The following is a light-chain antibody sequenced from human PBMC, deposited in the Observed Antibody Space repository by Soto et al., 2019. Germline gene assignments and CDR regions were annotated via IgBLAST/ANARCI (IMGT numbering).Light chain of an antibody. CDR1: QSITTW. Sequence: DIQMTQSPSTLSASVGDRVIITCRASQSITTWLAWYQQRPGKAPKLLLYGAFSLESGVSSRFSGSGSGTEFTLTISSLQPEDFATYYCQQYYSYPYTFGHGTKLEI. J-gene: IGKJ2*01. CDR3: QQYYSYPYT. V-gene: IGKV1-5*01. CDR2: GAF.